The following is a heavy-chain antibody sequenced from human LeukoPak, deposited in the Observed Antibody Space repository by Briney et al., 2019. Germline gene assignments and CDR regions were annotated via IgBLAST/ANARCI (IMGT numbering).Heavy chain of an antibody. CDR3: ARVSSYDSTFYYYYGMDV. V-gene: IGHV3-48*03. CDR2: ISSSGSTI. CDR1: GFTFSGYE. D-gene: IGHD2-2*01. J-gene: IGHJ6*02. Sequence: GGSLRLSSAASGFTFSGYEMNWVRQAPGKGLEWVSYISSSGSTIYYADSVKGRFTISRDNAKNSLYLQMNSLRAEDTAVYYCARVSSYDSTFYYYYGMDVWGPGTTVTVSS.